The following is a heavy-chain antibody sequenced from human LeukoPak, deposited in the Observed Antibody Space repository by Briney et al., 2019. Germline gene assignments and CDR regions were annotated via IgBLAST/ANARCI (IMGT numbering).Heavy chain of an antibody. V-gene: IGHV4-39*01. Sequence: PSEALSLTCTVSGGSISSSSYYWGWIRQPPGKGLEWIGSIYYSGSTYYNPSLKSRVTISVDTSKNQFSLKLSSVTAADTAVYYCARQLRYFDCSHFDYWGQGTLVTVSS. D-gene: IGHD3-9*01. CDR3: ARQLRYFDCSHFDY. J-gene: IGHJ4*02. CDR1: GGSISSSSYY. CDR2: IYYSGST.